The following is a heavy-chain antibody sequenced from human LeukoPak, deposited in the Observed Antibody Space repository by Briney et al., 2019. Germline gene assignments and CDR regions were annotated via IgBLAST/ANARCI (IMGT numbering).Heavy chain of an antibody. Sequence: GGSLRLSCAASGFTFSSYGMHWVRQAPGKGVEWVAVIWYDGSNKYYADSVKGQFTISRDNSKNTLYLQMNSLRAEDTAVYYCARGDTAMVTVNYFDYWGQGTLVTVSS. D-gene: IGHD5-18*01. V-gene: IGHV3-33*08. CDR3: ARGDTAMVTVNYFDY. J-gene: IGHJ4*02. CDR2: IWYDGSNK. CDR1: GFTFSSYG.